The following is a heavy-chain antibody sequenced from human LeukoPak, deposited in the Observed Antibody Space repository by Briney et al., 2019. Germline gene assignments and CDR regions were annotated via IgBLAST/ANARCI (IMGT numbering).Heavy chain of an antibody. D-gene: IGHD2-21*02. CDR3: AKMKGHRVPKYCLDV. CDR2: IICSGDNT. V-gene: IGHV3-23*01. J-gene: IGHJ6*01. Sequence: WSLLLSSAASGFTFIGFAMSWCLRPPAKGRQWCFGIICSGDNTLYAHSVKSRFTISIDNSKNKLSLKMNNLKAEDTALYYCAKMKGHRVPKYCLDVWGQGTTVTVSS. CDR1: GFTFIGFA.